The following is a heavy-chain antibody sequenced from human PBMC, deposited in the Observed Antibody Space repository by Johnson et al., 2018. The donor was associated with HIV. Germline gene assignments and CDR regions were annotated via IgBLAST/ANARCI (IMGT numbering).Heavy chain of an antibody. Sequence: VQLVESGGGLVQPGGSLRLSCAASGFTFSSYAMSWVRQAPGKGLEWVANIKQDGSEKYYVDSVKGRFTISRDNAKNSLYLQMNSLRAEDTAVYYCARAHRYYYDTDTMDAFDIWGQGTMVTVSS. D-gene: IGHD3-22*01. CDR2: IKQDGSEK. V-gene: IGHV3-7*05. J-gene: IGHJ3*02. CDR1: GFTFSSYA. CDR3: ARAHRYYYDTDTMDAFDI.